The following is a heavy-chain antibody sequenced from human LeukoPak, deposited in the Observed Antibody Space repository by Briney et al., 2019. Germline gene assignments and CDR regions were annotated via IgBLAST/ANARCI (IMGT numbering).Heavy chain of an antibody. CDR1: GGTFSSYA. J-gene: IGHJ4*02. D-gene: IGHD3-9*01. V-gene: IGHV1-69*05. Sequence: SVKVSCXASGGTFSSYAISWVRQAPGQGLEWMGGIIPIFGTANYAQKFQGRVTITTDESTSTAYMELSSLRSEDTAVYYCASTAYILRYFDWLHPGPFDYWGQGTLVTVSS. CDR3: ASTAYILRYFDWLHPGPFDY. CDR2: IIPIFGTA.